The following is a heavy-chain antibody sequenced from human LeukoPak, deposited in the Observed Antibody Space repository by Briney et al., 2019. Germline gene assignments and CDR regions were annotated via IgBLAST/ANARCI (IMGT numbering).Heavy chain of an antibody. Sequence: GASVKVSCKASGGTFSSYAISWVRQAPGQGLEWMGGIIPIFGTANYAQKFQGRVTITADESTSTAYMELSSLRSEDTAVYYCARDPPGPVRQYSSSPNWFDPWGQGTLVTVSS. D-gene: IGHD6-13*01. CDR1: GGTFSSYA. CDR2: IIPIFGTA. CDR3: ARDPPGPVRQYSSSPNWFDP. V-gene: IGHV1-69*13. J-gene: IGHJ5*02.